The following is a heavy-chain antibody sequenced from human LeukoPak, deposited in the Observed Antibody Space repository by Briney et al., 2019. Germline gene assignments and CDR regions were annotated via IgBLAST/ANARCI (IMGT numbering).Heavy chain of an antibody. J-gene: IGHJ4*02. D-gene: IGHD1/OR15-1a*01. CDR2: ISYDGSNK. CDR1: GFTFSSYA. V-gene: IGHV3-30-3*01. Sequence: GGSLRLSCAASGFTFSSYAMHWVRQAPGKGLEWVAVISYDGSNKYYADSVKGRFTISRDNSKNTLYLQMNSLRAEDTAVYYCAKGTKPVMTIPDYWGQGILVTVSS. CDR3: AKGTKPVMTIPDY.